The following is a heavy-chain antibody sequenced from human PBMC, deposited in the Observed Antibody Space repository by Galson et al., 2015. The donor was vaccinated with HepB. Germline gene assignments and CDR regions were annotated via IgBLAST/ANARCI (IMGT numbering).Heavy chain of an antibody. Sequence: CAISGDSVSTNIGAWNWIRQSPSRGLEWLGRTYYRDKWYNDYAVSVRSRITINPDTSKNQFSLRLNSVTPEDTAVYYCAGGAKGHSFGFDQWGQGTLVTVSS. CDR2: TYYRDKWYN. CDR1: GDSVSTNIGA. CDR3: AGGAKGHSFGFDQ. D-gene: IGHD4/OR15-4a*01. J-gene: IGHJ5*02. V-gene: IGHV6-1*01.